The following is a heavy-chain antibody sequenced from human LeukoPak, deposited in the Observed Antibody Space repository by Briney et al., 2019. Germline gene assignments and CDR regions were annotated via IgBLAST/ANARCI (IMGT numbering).Heavy chain of an antibody. CDR2: IIPILGIA. V-gene: IGHV1-69*04. Sequence: GASVKVSCKASGGTFSSYAISWVRQAPGQGLEWMGRIIPILGIANYAQKFQGRVTITADKSTSTAYMELSSLRSEDTAVYYCARDPIRGIAAAGTKGRLDYWGQGTLVTVSS. CDR3: ARDPIRGIAAAGTKGRLDY. D-gene: IGHD6-13*01. CDR1: GGTFSSYA. J-gene: IGHJ4*02.